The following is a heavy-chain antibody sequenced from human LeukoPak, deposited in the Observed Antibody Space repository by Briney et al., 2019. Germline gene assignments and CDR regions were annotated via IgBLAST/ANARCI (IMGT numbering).Heavy chain of an antibody. CDR3: ARMYCSSTSCYDAFDI. CDR1: GFTFSSYS. V-gene: IGHV3-21*01. CDR2: ISSSSSYI. J-gene: IGHJ3*02. Sequence: GGSLRLSCAASGFTFSSYSMNWVRQAPGKGLEWVSSISSSSSYIYYADSVKGRFTISRDNAKNSLYLQMNSLRAEDTAVHYCARMYCSSTSCYDAFDIWGQGTMVTVSS. D-gene: IGHD2-2*01.